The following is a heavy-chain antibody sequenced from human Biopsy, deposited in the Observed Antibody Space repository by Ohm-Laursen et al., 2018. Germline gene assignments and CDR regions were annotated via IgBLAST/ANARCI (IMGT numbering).Heavy chain of an antibody. Sequence: SLRLSCAASGFTFSDNYMDWVRQAPGKGLEWVGRSRNKANSYTSVYAASVKGRFTISRDESETSMFLQMSGLKTEDTAVYYCARMFARPGACSGGTCYPGDDYWGQGTLVTVSS. D-gene: IGHD2-15*01. V-gene: IGHV3-72*01. CDR1: GFTFSDNY. J-gene: IGHJ4*02. CDR3: ARMFARPGACSGGTCYPGDDY. CDR2: SRNKANSYTS.